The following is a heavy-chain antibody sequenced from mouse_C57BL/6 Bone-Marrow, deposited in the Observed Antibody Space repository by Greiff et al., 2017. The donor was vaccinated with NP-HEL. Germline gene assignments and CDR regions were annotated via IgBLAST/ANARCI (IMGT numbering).Heavy chain of an antibody. V-gene: IGHV1-81*01. CDR1: GYTFTSYG. CDR3: ARTGYYGSRRGDYAMDY. CDR2: IYPRSGNT. D-gene: IGHD1-1*01. J-gene: IGHJ4*01. Sequence: VMLQQSGAELARPGASVKLSCKASGYTFTSYGISWVKQRTGQGLEWIGEIYPRSGNTYYNEKFKGKATLTADKSSSTAYMELRSLTSEDSAVYFCARTGYYGSRRGDYAMDYWGQGTSVTVSS.